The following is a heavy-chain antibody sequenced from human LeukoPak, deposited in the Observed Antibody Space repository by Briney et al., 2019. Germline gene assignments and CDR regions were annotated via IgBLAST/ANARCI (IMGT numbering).Heavy chain of an antibody. CDR3: TRGGHAATGWHYFDY. Sequence: PGGSLRLSCAVSGFTFDDYAMHWVRQAPGKGLVWVSRINSDGSSPTYADSVKGRFTISRDNAKNTLYLQMSSLRAEDTAMYYCTRGGHAATGWHYFDYWGQGNMVTVSS. V-gene: IGHV3-74*01. J-gene: IGHJ4*02. CDR2: INSDGSSP. D-gene: IGHD6-19*01. CDR1: GFTFDDYA.